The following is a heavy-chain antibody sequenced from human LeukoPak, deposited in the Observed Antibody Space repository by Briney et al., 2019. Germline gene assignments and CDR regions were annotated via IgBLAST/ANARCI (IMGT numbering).Heavy chain of an antibody. CDR3: AKDPNDWGAIIDY. V-gene: IGHV3-30*18. D-gene: IGHD3-16*01. J-gene: IGHJ4*02. Sequence: GGPLRLSCAASGFTFSSYGMHWVRQAPGKGLEWVAVISYDGSNKYYADSVKGRFTISRDNSKNTLYLQMNSQRAEDTAVYYCAKDPNDWGAIIDYWGQGTLVTVSS. CDR2: ISYDGSNK. CDR1: GFTFSSYG.